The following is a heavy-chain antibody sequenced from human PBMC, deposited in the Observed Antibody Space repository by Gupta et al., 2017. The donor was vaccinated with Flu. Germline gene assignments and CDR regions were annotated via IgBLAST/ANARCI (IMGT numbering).Heavy chain of an antibody. CDR3: ARAEWLVQRYCDF. D-gene: IGHD6-19*01. Sequence: EVQLVESGGGLVQPGGSVKLSCAASGFNFRNYDIYWVRKAPGKGLEWVASINPDGSATSYVDSVMGRFTLSRDNTENSIHLQMNSLTAEDTAVYYCARAEWLVQRYCDFWGQGALVTVSS. V-gene: IGHV3-7*01. CDR1: GFNFRNYD. J-gene: IGHJ4*02. CDR2: INPDGSAT.